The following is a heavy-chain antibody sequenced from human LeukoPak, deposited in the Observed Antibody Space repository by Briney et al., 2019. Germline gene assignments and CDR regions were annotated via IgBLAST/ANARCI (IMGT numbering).Heavy chain of an antibody. Sequence: PSETLSLTCTVSGYSISSGYYWGWIRQPPGKGLEWIGEINHSGSTNYNPSLKSQVTISVDTSKNQFSLKLSSVTAADTAVYYCARGRSGRWYSNWFDPWGQGTLVTVSS. CDR2: INHSGST. CDR3: ARGRSGRWYSNWFDP. CDR1: GYSISSGYY. V-gene: IGHV4-38-2*02. J-gene: IGHJ5*02. D-gene: IGHD4-23*01.